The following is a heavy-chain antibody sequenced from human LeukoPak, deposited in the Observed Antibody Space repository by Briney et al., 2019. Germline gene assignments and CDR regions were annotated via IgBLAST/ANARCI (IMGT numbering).Heavy chain of an antibody. V-gene: IGHV3-23*01. CDR3: AKSAARHRAHYYYYMDV. J-gene: IGHJ6*03. CDR2: ISGSGGST. CDR1: GFTFSSYA. Sequence: GGSLRLTCAASGFTFSSYAMSWVSQAPGKGLERVAAISGSGGSTYYADSVKGRFTISRDNSKNTLYLQMSSLRAEDTAVYYCAKSAARHRAHYYYYMDVWGKGTTVTVSS. D-gene: IGHD6-6*01.